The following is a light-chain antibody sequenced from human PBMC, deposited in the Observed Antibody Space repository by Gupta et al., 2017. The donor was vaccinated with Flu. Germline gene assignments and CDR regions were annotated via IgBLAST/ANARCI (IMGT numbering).Light chain of an antibody. Sequence: QSALPPPRSVSGSPGPPVTISCTGTRSDVGGYNYVSWYQQHPGKAPKLMIYDVSKRPAGVPDRFSGSKSGNTASLTIAGLQAEDEADYYCGSYAGSYTDVVFGGGTKLTVL. CDR1: RSDVGGYNY. V-gene: IGLV2-11*01. J-gene: IGLJ2*01. CDR3: GSYAGSYTDVV. CDR2: DVS.